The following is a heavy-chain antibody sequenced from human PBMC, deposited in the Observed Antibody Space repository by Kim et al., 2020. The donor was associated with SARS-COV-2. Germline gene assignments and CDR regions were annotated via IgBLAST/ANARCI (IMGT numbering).Heavy chain of an antibody. CDR3: ASGPLWPSRPHFSYYGMYV. Sequence: GGSLRLSCATSGFTVSSNYMSWVRQAPGKGLEWVSVIYSGGSTYYADSVKGRFTISRDNSKNTQYFQMNSLRAEDTAVYYFASGPLWPSRPHFSYYGMYVWGQGATVSVSS. CDR1: GFTVSSNY. CDR2: IYSGGST. V-gene: IGHV3-53*01. D-gene: IGHD2-21*01. J-gene: IGHJ6*02.